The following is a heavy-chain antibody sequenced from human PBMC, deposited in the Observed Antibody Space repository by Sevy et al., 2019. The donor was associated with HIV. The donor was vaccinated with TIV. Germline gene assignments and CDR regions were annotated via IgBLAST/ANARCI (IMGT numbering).Heavy chain of an antibody. J-gene: IGHJ6*02. V-gene: IGHV1-18*01. CDR3: ARGLGREYYYGMDV. Sequence: ASMKVSCKASGYTFTSYGISWVRQAPGQGLEWMGWISAYNGNTNYAQKLQGRVTMTTDTSTSTAYMELRSLRSDDTAVYYCARGLGREYYYGMDVWGQGTTVTVSS. D-gene: IGHD2-15*01. CDR1: GYTFTSYG. CDR2: ISAYNGNT.